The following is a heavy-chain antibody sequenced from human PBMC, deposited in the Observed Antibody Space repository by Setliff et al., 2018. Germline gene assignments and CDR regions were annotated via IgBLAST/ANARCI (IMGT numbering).Heavy chain of an antibody. V-gene: IGHV1-69*05. D-gene: IGHD5-18*01. J-gene: IGHJ6*03. CDR1: GDTFRSYG. CDR2: TIPMFGST. Sequence: ASVKVSCKASGDTFRSYGISWVRQAPGQGLEWMGGTIPMFGSTSYAQKFQGRVTIITDESTTTAYMELSSLGSEDTAVYYCVREGVDTRSSTDYRYYMDVWGKGTTVTV. CDR3: VREGVDTRSSTDYRYYMDV.